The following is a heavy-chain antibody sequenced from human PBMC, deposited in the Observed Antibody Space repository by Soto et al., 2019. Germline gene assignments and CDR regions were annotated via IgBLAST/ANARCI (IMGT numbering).Heavy chain of an antibody. J-gene: IGHJ4*02. Sequence: QVQLVQSGAEVKKPGSSVKVSCTASGGSLRNSVISWVRQAPAQRLEWMGGVIPILGTANYAQKFQGRVTMTAAEATSTAYMDLGSLSPDDTAVYYCARLGHPGHWGPGTLVIVSS. CDR3: ARLGHPGH. V-gene: IGHV1-69*01. CDR2: VIPILGTA. CDR1: GGSLRNSV.